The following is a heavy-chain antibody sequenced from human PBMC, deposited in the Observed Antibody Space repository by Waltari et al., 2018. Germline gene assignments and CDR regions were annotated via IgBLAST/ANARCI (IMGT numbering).Heavy chain of an antibody. Sequence: QVQLVQSGAEVKKPGSSVKVSCKASGGTFSSYAISWVRPAPGQGLEWMGGIIPIFGTANYAQKFQGRVTITADESTSTAYMELSSLRSEDTAVYYCARDRLLPRGIAVANDAFDIWGQGTMVTVSS. D-gene: IGHD6-19*01. V-gene: IGHV1-69*13. J-gene: IGHJ3*02. CDR3: ARDRLLPRGIAVANDAFDI. CDR2: IIPIFGTA. CDR1: GGTFSSYA.